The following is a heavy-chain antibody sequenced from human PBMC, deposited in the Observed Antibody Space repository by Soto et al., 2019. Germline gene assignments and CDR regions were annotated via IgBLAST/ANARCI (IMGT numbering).Heavy chain of an antibody. CDR3: ARGHTAMDAY. CDR1: GGSFSGYY. J-gene: IGHJ4*02. D-gene: IGHD5-18*01. Sequence: QVQLQQWGAGLLKPSETLSLTCAVYGGSFSGYYWSWIRQPPGKGLEWIGEINHSGSTNYNPSLKSRVTISVDTSKNQFSLKLSSVTAADTAVYYCARGHTAMDAYWGQGTLVTVSS. V-gene: IGHV4-34*01. CDR2: INHSGST.